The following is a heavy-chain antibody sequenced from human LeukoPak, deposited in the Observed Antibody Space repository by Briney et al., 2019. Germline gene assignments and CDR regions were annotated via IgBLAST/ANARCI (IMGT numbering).Heavy chain of an antibody. Sequence: SETLSLTCAVYGGSFSGYYWSWIRQPPGKGLEWIGEINHSGSTNYNPSLKSRVTISVDTSKNQFSLKLSSVTAADTAVYYCAREQWLASYYFDYWGQGTLVTVSS. CDR3: AREQWLASYYFDY. V-gene: IGHV4-34*01. D-gene: IGHD6-19*01. CDR2: INHSGST. J-gene: IGHJ4*02. CDR1: GGSFSGYY.